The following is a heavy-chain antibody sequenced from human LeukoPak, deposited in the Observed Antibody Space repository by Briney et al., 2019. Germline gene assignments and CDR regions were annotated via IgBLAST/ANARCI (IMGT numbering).Heavy chain of an antibody. CDR2: INPNSGGT. CDR3: ARDRGHYYDSSGSDC. CDR1: GYTFTGYY. Sequence: ASVKVSCKASGYTFTGYYIHWVRQAPGQGLEWMGRINPNSGGTNYAQKFQGRVTMTRDTSISTAYMELSRLRSDDTAVYYCARDRGHYYDSSGSDCWGQGTLVTVSS. J-gene: IGHJ4*02. D-gene: IGHD3-22*01. V-gene: IGHV1-2*06.